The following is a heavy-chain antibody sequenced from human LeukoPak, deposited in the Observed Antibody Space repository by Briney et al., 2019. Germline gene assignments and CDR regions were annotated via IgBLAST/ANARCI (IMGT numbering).Heavy chain of an antibody. V-gene: IGHV4-39*07. D-gene: IGHD1-7*01. Sequence: SETLSLTCTVSGGSISSSSYYRGWIRQPPGKGLEWIGSIYYSGSTYYNPSLKSRVTISVDTSKNQFSLKLSSVTAADTAVYYCARAANWNYWFDPWGQGTLVTVSS. CDR3: ARAANWNYWFDP. CDR1: GGSISSSSYY. CDR2: IYYSGST. J-gene: IGHJ5*02.